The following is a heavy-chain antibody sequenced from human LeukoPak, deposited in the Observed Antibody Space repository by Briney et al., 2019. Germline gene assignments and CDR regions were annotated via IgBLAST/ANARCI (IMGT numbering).Heavy chain of an antibody. CDR3: ARLISGYDSY. J-gene: IGHJ4*02. D-gene: IGHD5-12*01. Sequence: QPGGSLRLSCVASGFTFSNYGMNWVRQAPGKGLEWVSYISSSSSTIYYADSVEGRFTISRGNAENSLYLQMDSLRDEDTAIYYCARLISGYDSYWGQGTLVTVSS. CDR1: GFTFSNYG. V-gene: IGHV3-48*02. CDR2: ISSSSSTI.